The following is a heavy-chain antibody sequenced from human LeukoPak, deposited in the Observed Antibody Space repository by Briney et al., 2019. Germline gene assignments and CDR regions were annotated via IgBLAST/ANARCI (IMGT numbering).Heavy chain of an antibody. J-gene: IGHJ5*02. CDR2: IIPIFGTA. CDR1: GGTFSSYA. D-gene: IGHD1-1*01. CDR3: AAMTDWYDVNWFDP. V-gene: IGHV1-69*01. Sequence: ASVKVSCKASGGTFSSYAISWVRQAPGQGLEWMGGIIPIFGTANYAQKFQGRVTITADESASTAYMELSSLRSEDTAVYYCAAMTDWYDVNWFDPWAREPWSPSPQ.